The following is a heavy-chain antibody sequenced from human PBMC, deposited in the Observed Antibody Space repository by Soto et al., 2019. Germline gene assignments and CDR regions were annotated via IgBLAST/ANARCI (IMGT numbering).Heavy chain of an antibody. CDR1: GFTFISYG. J-gene: IGHJ4*02. CDR3: VRDTCGGDCANFHY. Sequence: PGGSLRLSCAASGFTFISYGVHWVRQAPGKGLEWVAVIWFDGRNKYYADSVKGRFTISRDNSRNTLFLQINSLRAEDTAVYYCVRDTCGGDCANFHYWGQGALVTVSS. D-gene: IGHD2-21*02. V-gene: IGHV3-33*01. CDR2: IWFDGRNK.